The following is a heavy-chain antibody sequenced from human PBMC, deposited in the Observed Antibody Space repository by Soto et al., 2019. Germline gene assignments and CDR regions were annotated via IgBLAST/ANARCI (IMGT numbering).Heavy chain of an antibody. CDR1: GLTYSTAW. Sequence: PGGSLRLSCEVSGLTYSTAWMHWVRQAPGKGLVWVSSINRDGSVTNYADSVKGRFTVSRDSAEKTLYLHMNSLRADDTGVYYCARDDIVVGPYMRIWGQGTTVTVSS. D-gene: IGHD2-2*01. V-gene: IGHV3-74*01. CDR3: ARDDIVVGPYMRI. CDR2: INRDGSVT. J-gene: IGHJ6*02.